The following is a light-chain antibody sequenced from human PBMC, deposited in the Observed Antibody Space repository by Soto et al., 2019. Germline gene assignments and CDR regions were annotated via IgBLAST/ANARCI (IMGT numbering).Light chain of an antibody. CDR3: SSYGGSNTVV. CDR1: SSDVGGYNY. J-gene: IGLJ2*01. CDR2: EVS. Sequence: QSVLTQRPSASGSPGQSVTISCTGSSSDVGGYNYASWYQQHPGKAPKLMIYEVSKRPAGVPDRLSGSKSGNTASLTVSGLQAEDDADYYCSSYGGSNTVVFGGGTKLTVL. V-gene: IGLV2-8*01.